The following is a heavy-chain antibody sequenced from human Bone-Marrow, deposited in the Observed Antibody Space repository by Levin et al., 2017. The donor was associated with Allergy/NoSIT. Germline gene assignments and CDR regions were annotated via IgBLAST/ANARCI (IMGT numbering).Heavy chain of an antibody. J-gene: IGHJ4*02. Sequence: HPGGSLRLSCSASGFTFSSHAMSWVRQAPGKALEWVASISGSGGVPFYADSVRGRFTISRDNSKNTLYLQMNTLSAEDTAVYYCAKEDCGSTTCYIASWGQGTQVTVSS. CDR2: ISGSGGVP. CDR1: GFTFSSHA. D-gene: IGHD2/OR15-2a*01. CDR3: AKEDCGSTTCYIAS. V-gene: IGHV3-23*01.